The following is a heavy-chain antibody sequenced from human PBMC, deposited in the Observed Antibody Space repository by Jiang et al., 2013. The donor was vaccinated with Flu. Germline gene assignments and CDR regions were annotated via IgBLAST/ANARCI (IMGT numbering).Heavy chain of an antibody. CDR2: IYPGDSDT. CDR3: ARTTHDSSGYYYFDY. V-gene: IGHV5-51*01. CDR1: GYSFTSYW. D-gene: IGHD3-22*01. Sequence: KISCKGSGYSFTSYWIGWVRQMPGKGLEWMGIIYPGDSDTRYSPSFQGQVTISADKSISTAYLQWSSLKASDTAMYYCARTTHDSSGYYYFDYWGQGTLVTVSS. J-gene: IGHJ4*02.